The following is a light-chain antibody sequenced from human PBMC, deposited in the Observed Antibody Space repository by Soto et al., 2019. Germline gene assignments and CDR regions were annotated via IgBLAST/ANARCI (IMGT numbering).Light chain of an antibody. CDR2: DNN. V-gene: IGLV1-51*01. Sequence: QSVLTQPPSVSVAPGQKVTISCSGSSSNIGNNYVSWYQQLPGTAPKLLIYDNNKRPSGIPDRFSGSKSGTSATLGITGLQTGDEADYYCGTCDSSLRGVFGGGTKVTVL. CDR3: GTCDSSLRGV. CDR1: SSNIGNNY. J-gene: IGLJ2*01.